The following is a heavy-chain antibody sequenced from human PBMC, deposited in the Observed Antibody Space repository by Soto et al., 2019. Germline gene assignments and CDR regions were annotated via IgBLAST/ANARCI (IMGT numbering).Heavy chain of an antibody. V-gene: IGHV3-21*01. CDR2: ISSSSSYI. Sequence: GGSLRLSCAASGFTFSSYSMNWVRQAPGKGLEWVSSISSSSSYIYYADSVKGRFTISRDNAKNSLYLQMNSLRAEDTAVYYCARPNWGPYCSGGSCPSYYYYYYYMDVWGKGTTVTVSS. J-gene: IGHJ6*03. D-gene: IGHD2-15*01. CDR3: ARPNWGPYCSGGSCPSYYYYYYYMDV. CDR1: GFTFSSYS.